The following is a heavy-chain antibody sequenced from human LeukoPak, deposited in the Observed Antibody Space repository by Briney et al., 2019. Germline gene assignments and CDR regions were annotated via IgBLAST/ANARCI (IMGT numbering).Heavy chain of an antibody. Sequence: ASVKVSCKASGGTFSSYAISWVRQAPGQGLEWMGGIIPIFGTANYAQKFQGRVTITADKSTSTAYMELSSLRSEDTAVYYCAKGSPPGGWFDPWGQGALVTVSS. CDR3: AKGSPPGGWFDP. D-gene: IGHD3-10*01. V-gene: IGHV1-69*06. CDR2: IIPIFGTA. CDR1: GGTFSSYA. J-gene: IGHJ5*02.